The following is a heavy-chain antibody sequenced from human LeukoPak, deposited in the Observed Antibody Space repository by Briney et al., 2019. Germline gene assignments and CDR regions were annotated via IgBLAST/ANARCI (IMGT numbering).Heavy chain of an antibody. CDR1: GFTFSTYV. J-gene: IGHJ4*02. CDR3: AKAFVAPDY. Sequence: GGSLRLSCAASGFTFSTYVMTWFRQAPGKGLEWVSAISGSGGSTYYADSVKGRFTISRDNSKNTLYLQMNSLRAEDTAVYYCAKAFVAPDYWGQGTLVTVSS. D-gene: IGHD2/OR15-2a*01. CDR2: ISGSGGST. V-gene: IGHV3-23*01.